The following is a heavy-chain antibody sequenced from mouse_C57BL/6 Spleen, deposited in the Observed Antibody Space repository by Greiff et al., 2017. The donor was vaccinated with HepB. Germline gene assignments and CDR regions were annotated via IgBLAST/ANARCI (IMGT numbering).Heavy chain of an antibody. D-gene: IGHD3-2*02. Sequence: DVKLVESEGGLVQPGRSMKLSCTASGFTFSDYYMAWVRQVPEKGLEWVANINYDGSSTYYLDSLKSRFIISRDNAKNILYLQMSSLKSEDTATYYCARGDTSGFAYWGQGTLVTVSA. J-gene: IGHJ3*01. CDR2: INYDGSST. CDR3: ARGDTSGFAY. V-gene: IGHV5-16*01. CDR1: GFTFSDYY.